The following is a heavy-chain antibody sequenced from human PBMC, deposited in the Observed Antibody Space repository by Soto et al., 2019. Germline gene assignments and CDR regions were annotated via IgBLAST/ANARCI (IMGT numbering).Heavy chain of an antibody. CDR2: INPSGGST. CDR1: GYTLTSYY. J-gene: IGHJ6*02. V-gene: IGHV1-46*01. D-gene: IGHD3-3*01. CDR3: ARDGDTRVLRFLEWLSYYGMDV. Sequence: VASLKRYCKTAGYTLTSYYVRWVRKANRQGLEWMGIINPSGGSTSYAQKFQGRVTMTRDTSTSTVYMELSSLRSEDTAVYYCARDGDTRVLRFLEWLSYYGMDVWGQGTTVTVSS.